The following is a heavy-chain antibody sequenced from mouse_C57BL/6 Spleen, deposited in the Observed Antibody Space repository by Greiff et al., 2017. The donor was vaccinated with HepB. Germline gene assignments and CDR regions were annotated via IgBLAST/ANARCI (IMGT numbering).Heavy chain of an antibody. CDR3: ARSNYSNPYAMDY. V-gene: IGHV1-82*01. J-gene: IGHJ4*01. D-gene: IGHD2-5*01. CDR1: GYAFSSSW. CDR2: IYPGDGDT. Sequence: VQLQQSGPELVKPGASVKISCKASGYAFSSSWMNWVKQRPGKGLEWIGRIYPGDGDTNYNGKFKGKATLTADKSSSTAYMQLSSLTSEDSAVYFCARSNYSNPYAMDYWGQGTSVTVSS.